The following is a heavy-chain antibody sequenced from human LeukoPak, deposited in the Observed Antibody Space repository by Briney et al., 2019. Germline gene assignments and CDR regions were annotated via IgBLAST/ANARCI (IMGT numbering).Heavy chain of an antibody. V-gene: IGHV1-46*01. J-gene: IGHJ1*01. D-gene: IGHD6-13*01. CDR3: ARGPLPYSSSWYVVEYFQH. Sequence: ASVKVSCKASGYSFTSYYMHWVRQAPGQGLEWMGIINPSGGSTSYAQKFQGRVTITRDTSTSTVYMELSSLRSEDTAVYYCARGPLPYSSSWYVVEYFQHWGQGTLVTVSS. CDR1: GYSFTSYY. CDR2: INPSGGST.